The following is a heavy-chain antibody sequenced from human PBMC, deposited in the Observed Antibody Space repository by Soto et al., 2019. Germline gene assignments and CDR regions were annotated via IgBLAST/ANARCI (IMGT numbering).Heavy chain of an antibody. CDR1: GYTFTSYA. J-gene: IGHJ4*02. Sequence: ASVKVSCKASGYTFTSYAMHWVRQAPGQRLEWMGWINAGNGNTKYSQKFQGRVTITRDTSASTAYMELSSLRSEDTAVYYCARDRIADRRGFDYWGQGTLVTVSS. V-gene: IGHV1-3*01. CDR2: INAGNGNT. D-gene: IGHD6-6*01. CDR3: ARDRIADRRGFDY.